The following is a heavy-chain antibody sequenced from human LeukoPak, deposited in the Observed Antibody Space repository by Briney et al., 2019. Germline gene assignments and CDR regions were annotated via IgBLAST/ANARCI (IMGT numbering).Heavy chain of an antibody. Sequence: SETLSLTCTVSGGSISSYYWSWIRQPPGKGLEWIGYIYYSGSTNYHPSLKSRVTISVDTSKNQFSLKLSSVTAADTAVYYCARWGYYGSGSYPNWFDPWGQGTLVTVSS. CDR3: ARWGYYGSGSYPNWFDP. CDR2: IYYSGST. CDR1: GGSISSYY. J-gene: IGHJ5*02. D-gene: IGHD3-10*01. V-gene: IGHV4-59*08.